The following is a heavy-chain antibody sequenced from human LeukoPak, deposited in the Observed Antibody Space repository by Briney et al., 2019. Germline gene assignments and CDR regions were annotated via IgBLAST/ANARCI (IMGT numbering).Heavy chain of an antibody. Sequence: SETLSLTCSVSGGSISSYHWSWIRQPAGKGLEWIGRIYTSGSTSYNPSLKSRVTISVDTSKNQFSLKLSSVTAADTAVYYCARDRHLYRSSSGNNYYNMDVWGKGTTVTVSS. CDR2: IYTSGST. D-gene: IGHD6-6*01. J-gene: IGHJ6*03. V-gene: IGHV4-4*07. CDR3: ARDRHLYRSSSGNNYYNMDV. CDR1: GGSISSYH.